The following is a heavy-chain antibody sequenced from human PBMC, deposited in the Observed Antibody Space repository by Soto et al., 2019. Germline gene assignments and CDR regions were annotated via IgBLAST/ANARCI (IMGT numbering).Heavy chain of an antibody. Sequence: GGSLRLSCAASGFTFSDYWMHWVRQAPGKGLVWVSRLDGDDTSANYADSVRGRFSISRDNANNTLYLEMNGLSAEDTAVYYCARGRFLEWSPFDYWGKGALVTVSS. V-gene: IGHV3-74*01. CDR1: GFTFSDYW. J-gene: IGHJ4*02. CDR2: LDGDDTSA. CDR3: ARGRFLEWSPFDY. D-gene: IGHD3-3*01.